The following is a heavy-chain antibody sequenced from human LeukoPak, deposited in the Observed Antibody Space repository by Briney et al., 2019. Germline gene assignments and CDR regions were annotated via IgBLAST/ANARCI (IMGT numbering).Heavy chain of an antibody. J-gene: IGHJ4*02. CDR3: AKRASSSWYIDY. V-gene: IGHV3-23*01. D-gene: IGHD6-13*01. CDR2: ISGSGGST. Sequence: GGSLRLSCAASGFTFSSYAMSWVRQAPGNRLEWVSAISGSGGSTYYADSVKGRFTISRDNSKNTLYLQMNSLRAEDTAVYYCAKRASSSWYIDYWGQGTLVTVSS. CDR1: GFTFSSYA.